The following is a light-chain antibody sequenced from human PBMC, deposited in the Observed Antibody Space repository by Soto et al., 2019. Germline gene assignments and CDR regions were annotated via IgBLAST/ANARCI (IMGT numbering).Light chain of an antibody. CDR1: SSNIGPGYD. CDR3: QSYDSRLSGFV. Sequence: QSVLTQPPSVSGAPGQRVTISCAGSSSNIGPGYDVHWYQQFPGTAPKLLIFGNNKRPSGVPDRFSGSKSGASASRAITGLQAEDEADYYCQSYDSRLSGFVFGGGTKLTVL. J-gene: IGLJ2*01. V-gene: IGLV1-40*01. CDR2: GNN.